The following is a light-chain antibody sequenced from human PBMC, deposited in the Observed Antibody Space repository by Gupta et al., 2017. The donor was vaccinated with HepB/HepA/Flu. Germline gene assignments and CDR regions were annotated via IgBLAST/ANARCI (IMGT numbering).Light chain of an antibody. CDR1: PSVLYSSNSKSY. J-gene: IGKJ5*01. CDR3: QQYYSTPPIT. Sequence: IVISQFPHSLHLSLAESPTINCKSSPSVLYSSNSKSYLAWYQQKPGQPPKLLIYWASTRESGVPDRFSGSGSGTDFTLTISSLQAEDVAVYYCQQYYSTPPITFGQGTRLEIK. CDR2: WAS. V-gene: IGKV4-1*01.